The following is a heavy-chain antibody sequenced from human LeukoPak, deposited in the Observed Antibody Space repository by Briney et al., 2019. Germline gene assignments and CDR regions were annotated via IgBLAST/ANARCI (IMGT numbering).Heavy chain of an antibody. V-gene: IGHV4-59*01. Sequence: SETLSLTCTVSGGSISSYYWSWIRQPPGKGLEWIGYIYYSGSTNYNPSLKSRVTISVDTSKNQFSLKLSSVTAADTAVYYCAAYPVMVGGVIGYYYNRDVWGKGTTVTVSS. J-gene: IGHJ6*03. D-gene: IGHD3-10*01. CDR2: IYYSGST. CDR3: AAYPVMVGGVIGYYYNRDV. CDR1: GGSISSYY.